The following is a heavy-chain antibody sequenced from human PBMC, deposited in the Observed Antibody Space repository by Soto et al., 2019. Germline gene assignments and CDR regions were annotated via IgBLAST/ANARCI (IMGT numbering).Heavy chain of an antibody. CDR2: INNAFNT. V-gene: IGHV3-66*01. CDR1: GFDASVNF. CDR3: VRENYYYGMDV. Sequence: PGGSLSLSCAASGFDASVNFMTWVRQAPGKGLEWVSAINNAFNTFYADSVTGRFTISRDNSKNTLYLQMNSLRVEDTAMYYCVRENYYYGMDVWGQGTAVTVSS. J-gene: IGHJ6*02.